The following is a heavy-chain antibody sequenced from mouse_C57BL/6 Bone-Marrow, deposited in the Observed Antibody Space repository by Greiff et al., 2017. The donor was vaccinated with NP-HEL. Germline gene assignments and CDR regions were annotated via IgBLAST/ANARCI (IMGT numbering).Heavy chain of an antibody. Sequence: VQLQQPGAELVKPGASVKMSCKASGYTFTSYWITWVKQRPGQGLEWIGDIYPGSGSTNYNAKFKSKATLTVDTSSSTAYMQLSSLTSEDSAVYYCARRANYYGSSYYAMDYWGQGTSVTVSS. V-gene: IGHV1-55*01. CDR3: ARRANYYGSSYYAMDY. CDR1: GYTFTSYW. D-gene: IGHD1-1*01. CDR2: IYPGSGST. J-gene: IGHJ4*01.